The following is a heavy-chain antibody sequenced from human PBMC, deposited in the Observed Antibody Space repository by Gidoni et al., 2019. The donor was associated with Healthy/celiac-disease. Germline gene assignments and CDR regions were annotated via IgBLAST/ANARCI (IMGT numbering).Heavy chain of an antibody. CDR3: ARDYYDSSGYFPIYYYYYMDV. CDR2: IKQDGSEK. V-gene: IGHV3-7*01. Sequence: EVQLVESGGGLVQPGGSLRLSCAASGFTFSSYWMSWVRQAPGKGLEWVANIKQDGSEKYYVDSVKGRFTISRDNAKNSLYLQMNSLRAEDTAVYYCARDYYDSSGYFPIYYYYYMDVWGKGTTVTVSS. J-gene: IGHJ6*03. CDR1: GFTFSSYW. D-gene: IGHD3-22*01.